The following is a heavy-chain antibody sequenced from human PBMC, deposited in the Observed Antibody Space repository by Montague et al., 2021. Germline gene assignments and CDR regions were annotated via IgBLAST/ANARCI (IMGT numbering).Heavy chain of an antibody. J-gene: IGHJ1*01. Sequence: SLRLSCAASGFTFSSYAMHWVRQAPGKGLEWVAVISYDGSNKYYADSVKGRFTISRDNSKNTLYLQMNSLRAEDTAVYYCARSLTSGLLADYFHLWGQGTLVTVSS. CDR2: ISYDGSNK. D-gene: IGHD6-19*01. CDR1: GFTFSSYA. V-gene: IGHV3-30-3*01. CDR3: ARSLTSGLLADYFHL.